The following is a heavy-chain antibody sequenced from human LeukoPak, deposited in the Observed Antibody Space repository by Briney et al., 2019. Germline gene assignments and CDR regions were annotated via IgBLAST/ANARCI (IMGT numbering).Heavy chain of an antibody. CDR2: ISGSGGST. Sequence: QSGGSLRLSCAASGFTFSSYAMSWVRQAPGKGLEWVSAISGSGGSTYYADSVKGRFTISRDNSKNTLYLQMNSLRAEDTAVYYCAKPLMGVVVPAAIQGWAFDIWGQGTMVTVSS. J-gene: IGHJ3*02. D-gene: IGHD2-2*02. CDR3: AKPLMGVVVPAAIQGWAFDI. CDR1: GFTFSSYA. V-gene: IGHV3-23*01.